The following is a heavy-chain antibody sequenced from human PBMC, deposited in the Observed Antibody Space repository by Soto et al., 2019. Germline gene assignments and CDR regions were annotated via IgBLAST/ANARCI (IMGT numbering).Heavy chain of an antibody. Sequence: SVKVSCKASGGSFSNYAISWVRQAPGQGLEWMGGIIPIFGTANYAQKFQGRVTISADESTGTAYMELSSLRSEDSAVYYCARRGVAPAHIGYFHSHMDVWGQGTTVTVSS. CDR1: GGSFSNYA. J-gene: IGHJ6*02. CDR2: IIPIFGTA. V-gene: IGHV1-69*13. CDR3: ARRGVAPAHIGYFHSHMDV. D-gene: IGHD6-25*01.